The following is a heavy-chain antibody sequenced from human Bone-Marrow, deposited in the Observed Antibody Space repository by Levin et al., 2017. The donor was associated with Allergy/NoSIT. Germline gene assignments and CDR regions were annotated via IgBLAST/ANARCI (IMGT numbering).Heavy chain of an antibody. Sequence: PGGSLRLSCAASGFTFSSYAMSWVRQAPGKGLEWVSAISGSGGSTYYADPVKGRFTISRDNSKNTLYLQMNSLRAEDTAVYYCAKDALGAPWENSDSSGYRSPRSRPRTTTKSKFDYWGQGTLVTVSS. CDR1: GFTFSSYA. V-gene: IGHV3-23*01. CDR3: AKDALGAPWENSDSSGYRSPRSRPRTTTKSKFDY. D-gene: IGHD3-22*01. J-gene: IGHJ4*02. CDR2: ISGSGGST.